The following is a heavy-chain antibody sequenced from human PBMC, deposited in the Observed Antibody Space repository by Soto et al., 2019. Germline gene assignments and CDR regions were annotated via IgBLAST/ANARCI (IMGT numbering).Heavy chain of an antibody. J-gene: IGHJ6*02. CDR2: IYYSGST. CDR3: ARVAQYSSSSIVQRHTYYYYGMDV. Sequence: QVQLQESGPGLVKPSQTLSLTCTVSGGSISSGGYYWSWIRQHPGKGLEWIGNIYYSGSTYYNPSLKSRVTISVDTSKNQFSLKLSAVTAADTAVYYCARVAQYSSSSIVQRHTYYYYGMDVWGQGTTVTVSS. D-gene: IGHD6-6*01. CDR1: GGSISSGGYY. V-gene: IGHV4-31*03.